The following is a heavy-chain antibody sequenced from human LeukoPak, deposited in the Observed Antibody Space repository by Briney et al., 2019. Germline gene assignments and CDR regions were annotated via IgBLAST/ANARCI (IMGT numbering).Heavy chain of an antibody. J-gene: IGHJ4*02. CDR1: GFTFSSYS. V-gene: IGHV3-21*01. CDR3: ARVHLATSLYSSGRGSDY. CDR2: ISSSSSYI. D-gene: IGHD6-19*01. Sequence: PGGSLRLSCAASGFTFSSYSMNWVRQAPGKGLEWVSSISSSSSYIYYADSVKGRFTISRDNAKNSLYLQMNSLRAEDTAVYYCARVHLATSLYSSGRGSDYWGQGTLVTVSP.